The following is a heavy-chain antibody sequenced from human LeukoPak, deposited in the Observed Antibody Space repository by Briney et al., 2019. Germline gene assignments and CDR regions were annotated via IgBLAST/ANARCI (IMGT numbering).Heavy chain of an antibody. CDR2: IHHSGKT. V-gene: IGHV4-59*01. CDR1: GGSISSYY. CDR3: ERSGFIGGYTLSAYNYYGLDV. Sequence: SETLSLTCSVSGGSISSYYWSWIRQPPGTGLEWVGYIHHSGKTNCKPSLKSRVTTSLDTSKNQFSLKLTSVTAADTAVYYCERSGFIGGYTLSAYNYYGLDVWGQGTTVTVSS. D-gene: IGHD5-12*01. J-gene: IGHJ6*02.